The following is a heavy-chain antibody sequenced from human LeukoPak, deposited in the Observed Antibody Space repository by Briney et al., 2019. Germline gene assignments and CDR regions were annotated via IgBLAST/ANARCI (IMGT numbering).Heavy chain of an antibody. Sequence: GGSLRLSCAASGFTFRNYWMGWVRQAPGKGLEWVANTKPDGSAEYYADSVRGRFTTSRDNANNFLYLQMNSLRAEDTAVYYCARDDGLNTNFDYWGQGNLVTVSS. D-gene: IGHD5-24*01. CDR2: TKPDGSAE. CDR1: GFTFRNYW. V-gene: IGHV3-7*01. CDR3: ARDDGLNTNFDY. J-gene: IGHJ4*02.